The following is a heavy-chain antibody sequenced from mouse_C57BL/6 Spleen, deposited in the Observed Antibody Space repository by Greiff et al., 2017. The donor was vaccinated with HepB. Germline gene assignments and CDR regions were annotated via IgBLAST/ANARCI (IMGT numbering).Heavy chain of an antibody. J-gene: IGHJ2*01. CDR2: INSNGGST. Sequence: EVKLVESGGGLVQPGGSLKLSCAASGFTFSSYGMSWVRQTPDKRLELVATINSNGGSTYYPDSVKGRFTLSRDNAKNTLYLQMSSLKSEDTAMYYCARMARTINWGQGTTLVVSS. V-gene: IGHV5-6-3*01. CDR1: GFTFSSYG. CDR3: ARMARTIN.